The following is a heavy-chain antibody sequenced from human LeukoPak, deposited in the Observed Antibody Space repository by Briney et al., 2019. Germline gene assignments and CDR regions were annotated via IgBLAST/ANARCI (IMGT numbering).Heavy chain of an antibody. CDR2: ISYDGSDK. D-gene: IGHD2-2*01. CDR1: RFTFSSYA. Sequence: GGSLRLSCAASRFTFSSYAMHWVRQAPAKGLEWVAVISYDGSDKYYADSVKGRFTISRDNSKNTLYLQLNSLRADDTAVYYCAGTYCGTTSCYGDDISWGQGTLVTVSS. V-gene: IGHV3-30*04. CDR3: AGTYCGTTSCYGDDIS. J-gene: IGHJ5*02.